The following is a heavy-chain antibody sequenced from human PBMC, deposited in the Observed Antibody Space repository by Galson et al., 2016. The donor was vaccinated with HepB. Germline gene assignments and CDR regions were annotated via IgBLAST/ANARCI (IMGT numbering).Heavy chain of an antibody. D-gene: IGHD3-9*01. CDR2: INPSSGST. Sequence: SVKVSCKASGYTFSNYYIHWVRQAPGQGLEWMAMINPSSGSTIYAREFQGKISVTRDPASVPSDTSTGTVHLFLSSLRHEDTAVYYCARLGGTLTGYDNFGNLRGYFDLWGRGSLVTVSS. V-gene: IGHV1-46*01. CDR3: ARLGGTLTGYDNFGNLRGYFDL. CDR1: GYTFSNYY. J-gene: IGHJ2*01.